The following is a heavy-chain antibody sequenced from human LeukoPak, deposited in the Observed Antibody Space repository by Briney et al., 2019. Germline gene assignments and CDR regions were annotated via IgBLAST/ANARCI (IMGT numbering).Heavy chain of an antibody. CDR3: ARVAQYYYDSSGYYCPDY. Sequence: AGSLRLSCAASGFIFSADTMNWVRQAPGKGLEWVSSISSSSTYKYYADSVKGRFTISRDNAQNSVYLQMNSLRAEDTAEYYCARVAQYYYDSSGYYCPDYWGQGTLVTVSS. D-gene: IGHD3-22*01. J-gene: IGHJ4*02. CDR1: GFIFSADT. V-gene: IGHV3-21*01. CDR2: ISSSSTYK.